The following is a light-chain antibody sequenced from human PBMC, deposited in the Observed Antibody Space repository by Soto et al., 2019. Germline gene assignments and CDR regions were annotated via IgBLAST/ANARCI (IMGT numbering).Light chain of an antibody. CDR3: HQRQSWPRT. J-gene: IGKJ1*01. V-gene: IGKV3D-15*01. Sequence: EIVMTQSPATLSVSPGERATLSCRASQAIKNYLAWFQQKPGQAPRLLIYRASTRATAIPARFSGSGSGTDFTLTISSLDPEDSAVYYCHQRQSWPRTFGQGTKVDIK. CDR1: QAIKNY. CDR2: RAS.